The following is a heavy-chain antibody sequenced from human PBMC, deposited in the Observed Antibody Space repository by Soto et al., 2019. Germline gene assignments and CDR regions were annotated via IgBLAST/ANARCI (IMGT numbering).Heavy chain of an antibody. CDR3: AHRCGSGWYTRIMYGMDV. V-gene: IGHV2-5*02. D-gene: IGHD6-19*01. Sequence: QITLKESGPTLVKPTQTLTLTCTFSGFSLSTSGVGVGWIRQPPGKALEWLALIYWDDDKRYSPSLKSRLTITKDTSKNQVVLTMTNMDPVDTATYYCAHRCGSGWYTRIMYGMDVWGQGTTVTVSS. CDR1: GFSLSTSGVG. CDR2: IYWDDDK. J-gene: IGHJ6*02.